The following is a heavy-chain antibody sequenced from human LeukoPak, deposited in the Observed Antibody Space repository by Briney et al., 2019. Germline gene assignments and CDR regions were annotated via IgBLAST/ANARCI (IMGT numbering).Heavy chain of an antibody. V-gene: IGHV4-39*01. J-gene: IGHJ4*02. D-gene: IGHD3-3*01. CDR2: IYQSGSGSS. Sequence: PSETLSLTCSVSGGSIISSIYYLGWIRQPPGKGLEWIGSIYQSGSGSSYYNPSLESRVTISGDTSKNQFFLRLSSVTAADTAVYYCASTLRFLPYRRFDYWGQGTLVTVPS. CDR3: ASTLRFLPYRRFDY. CDR1: GGSIISSIYY.